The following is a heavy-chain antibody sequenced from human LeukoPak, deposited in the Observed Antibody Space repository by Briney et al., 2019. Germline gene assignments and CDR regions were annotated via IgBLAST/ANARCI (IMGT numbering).Heavy chain of an antibody. CDR1: GFTVSSNY. D-gene: IGHD2-21*02. J-gene: IGHJ3*02. Sequence: GRSLRLSCAASGFTVSSNYMSWVRQAPGKGLEWVSVIYSGGSTYYADSVKGRFTISRDNSKNTLYLQMNSLRAEDTAVYYCAVSHVTVQEGAFDIWGQGTMVTVSS. CDR3: AVSHVTVQEGAFDI. V-gene: IGHV3-66*01. CDR2: IYSGGST.